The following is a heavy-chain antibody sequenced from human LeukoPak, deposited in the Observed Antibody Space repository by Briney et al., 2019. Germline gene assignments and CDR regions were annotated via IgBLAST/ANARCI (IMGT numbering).Heavy chain of an antibody. D-gene: IGHD4-17*01. Sequence: GGSLRLSCAASGFTFSSYSMNWVRQAPGKGLEWVSSISSSSSYIYYADSVKGRFTISRDNAKNSLYLQMNSLRAEDTAVYYCARDRGTVTTVAYGMDVWGQGTTVTVS. J-gene: IGHJ6*02. CDR2: ISSSSSYI. CDR3: ARDRGTVTTVAYGMDV. CDR1: GFTFSSYS. V-gene: IGHV3-21*01.